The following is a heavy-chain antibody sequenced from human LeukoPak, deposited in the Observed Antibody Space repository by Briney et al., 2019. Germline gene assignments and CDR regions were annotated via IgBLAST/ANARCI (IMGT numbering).Heavy chain of an antibody. D-gene: IGHD6-13*01. CDR2: IYYSGST. Sequence: SETLSLTCTVSGGSISSHYWSWIRQPPGKGLEWIGYIYYSGSTNYNPSLKSRVTISVDTSKNQFSLKLSSVTAADTAVYYCARLGRSSSWYRLDYWGQGTLVTVSS. V-gene: IGHV4-59*08. CDR1: GGSISSHY. CDR3: ARLGRSSSWYRLDY. J-gene: IGHJ4*02.